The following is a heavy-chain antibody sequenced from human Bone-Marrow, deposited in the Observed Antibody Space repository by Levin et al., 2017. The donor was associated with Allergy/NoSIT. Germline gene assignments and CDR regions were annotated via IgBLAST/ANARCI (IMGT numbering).Heavy chain of an antibody. CDR1: GFTFSSYW. CDR2: IKQDGSEK. V-gene: IGHV3-7*01. J-gene: IGHJ3*02. D-gene: IGHD2/OR15-2a*01. CDR3: ARDSDLLLGAFDI. Sequence: GESLKISCAASGFTFSSYWMSWVRQAPGKGLEWVANIKQDGSEKYYVDSVKGRFTISRDNAKNSLYLQMNSLRAEDTAVYYCARDSDLLLGAFDIWGQGTMVTVSS.